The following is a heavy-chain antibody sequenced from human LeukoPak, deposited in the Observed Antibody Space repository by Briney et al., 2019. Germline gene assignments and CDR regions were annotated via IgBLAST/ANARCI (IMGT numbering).Heavy chain of an antibody. V-gene: IGHV1-8*03. CDR1: GYTFTSYD. Sequence: ASVKVSCKASGYTFTSYDINWVRQATGQGLEWMRWMNPNSGNTGYAQKFQGRVTITRNTSISTAYMELSSLRSEDTAVYYCVRGDYYDSGIYPAFDWGQGTLVTVSS. CDR3: VRGDYYDSGIYPAFD. D-gene: IGHD3-10*01. J-gene: IGHJ4*02. CDR2: MNPNSGNT.